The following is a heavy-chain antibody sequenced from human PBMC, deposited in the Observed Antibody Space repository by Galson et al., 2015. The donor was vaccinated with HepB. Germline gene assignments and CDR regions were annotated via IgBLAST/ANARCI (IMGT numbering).Heavy chain of an antibody. Sequence: SVKVSCKASGYTFTSYGISWVRQAPGQGLEWMGWISAYNGNTNYAQRLQGRVTMTTDTSTSTAYMELRSLRSDDTAVYYCARGSAATVVTPDFDYWGQGTLVTVSS. CDR2: ISAYNGNT. CDR3: ARGSAATVVTPDFDY. V-gene: IGHV1-18*01. CDR1: GYTFTSYG. J-gene: IGHJ4*02. D-gene: IGHD4-23*01.